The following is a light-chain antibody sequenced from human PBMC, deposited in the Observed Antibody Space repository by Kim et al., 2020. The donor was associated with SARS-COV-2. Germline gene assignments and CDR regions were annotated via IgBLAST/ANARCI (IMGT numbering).Light chain of an antibody. V-gene: IGKV1-5*03. CDR1: QNVNIW. J-gene: IGKJ1*01. Sequence: SSVGDTVTITCRASQNVNIWLAWYQQKPGQVPKLLIHKTSGLQRGVPSRFSGGGSGTDFTLTIRSLQPDDFATYYCQQYHTHSTFGQGTKVDIK. CDR3: QQYHTHST. CDR2: KTS.